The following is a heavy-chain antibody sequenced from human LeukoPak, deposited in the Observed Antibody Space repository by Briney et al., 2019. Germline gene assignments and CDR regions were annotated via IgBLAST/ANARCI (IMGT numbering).Heavy chain of an antibody. V-gene: IGHV3-48*01. CDR2: ISSSSSTI. Sequence: GGSLRLSCAASGFTFSSYNMNWVRQAPGKGLEWVSYISSSSSTIYYADSVKGRFTISRDNAKNSLYLQMNSLRAEDTAVYYCAKDARWLVPSLWGQGTLVTVSS. CDR1: GFTFSSYN. J-gene: IGHJ4*02. D-gene: IGHD6-19*01. CDR3: AKDARWLVPSL.